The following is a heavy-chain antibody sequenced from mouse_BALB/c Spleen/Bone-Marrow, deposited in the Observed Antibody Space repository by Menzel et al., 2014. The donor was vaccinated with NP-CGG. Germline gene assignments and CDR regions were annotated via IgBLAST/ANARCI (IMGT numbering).Heavy chain of an antibody. Sequence: QVQLKESGAELVMPGASVKMSCKASGYTFTDYWMHWVKQRPGQGLEWIGAIDTSDSYTTYNQNFKDKATLTVDESSSTAYMQFSSLTSEDSAVYYCARRYXHYWYFDVWRAGTTVTVSS. CDR2: IDTSDSYT. D-gene: IGHD2-10*02. V-gene: IGHV1-69*01. CDR1: GYTFTDYW. J-gene: IGHJ1*01. CDR3: ARRYXHYWYFDV.